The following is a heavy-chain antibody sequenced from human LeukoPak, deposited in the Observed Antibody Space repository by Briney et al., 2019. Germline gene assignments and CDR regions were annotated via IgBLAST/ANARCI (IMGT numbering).Heavy chain of an antibody. Sequence: GGSLRLACVASGFTFSSPWMGPVRQAPGKGLGWEAIIKADGSMKNYAGAVKGRLTIPRENPENSLYLQRNSLRPEDTAVYYCARYQPEPAGTGPRFDYWGQGPLVTVPS. CDR3: ARYQPEPAGTGPRFDY. CDR2: IKADGSMK. CDR1: GFTFSSPW. J-gene: IGHJ4*02. D-gene: IGHD2-2*01. V-gene: IGHV3-7*01.